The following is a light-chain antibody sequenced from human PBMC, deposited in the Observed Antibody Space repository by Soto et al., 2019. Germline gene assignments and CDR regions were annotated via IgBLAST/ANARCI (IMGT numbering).Light chain of an antibody. J-gene: IGKJ1*01. CDR1: QSVSSN. Sequence: EIVMTQSPATLSVSPGERATLSCRASQSVSSNLAWYQQKPGQAPRLLIYGASTRATSIPARFSGSRSGTEFTLTISRLQSEDFAIYYCQHYNNWPPWTFGQGTKVEIK. CDR2: GAS. CDR3: QHYNNWPPWT. V-gene: IGKV3-15*01.